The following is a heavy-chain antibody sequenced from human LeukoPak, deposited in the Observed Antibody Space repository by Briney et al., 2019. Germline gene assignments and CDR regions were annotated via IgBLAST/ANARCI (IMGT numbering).Heavy chain of an antibody. J-gene: IGHJ4*02. D-gene: IGHD2/OR15-2a*01. CDR3: ARDRLLIPDY. CDR1: GFTFSSYW. V-gene: IGHV3-74*01. CDR2: INSDGSST. Sequence: PGGSLRLSCAASGFTFSSYWMHWVRQAPGKGLMWVSRINSDGSSTSYADSVKGRFTISRDNAKYTLYLQMHSLRAEDTAVYYCARDRLLIPDYWGQGTLVTVSS.